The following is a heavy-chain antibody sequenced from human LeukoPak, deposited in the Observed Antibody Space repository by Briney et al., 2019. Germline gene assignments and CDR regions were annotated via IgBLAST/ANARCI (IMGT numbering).Heavy chain of an antibody. Sequence: GASVKVSCKASGYTFTSYHMHWVRQATGQGLEWVAIIKSTGDTTVYAQKFQGRVTVTRDTSTSTVYMDLSSLSSEDTAVYYCVREDAHTYYFDFWGPGTLVSVSS. CDR1: GYTFTSYH. CDR3: VREDAHTYYFDF. V-gene: IGHV1-46*01. D-gene: IGHD2-2*01. CDR2: IKSTGDTT. J-gene: IGHJ4*02.